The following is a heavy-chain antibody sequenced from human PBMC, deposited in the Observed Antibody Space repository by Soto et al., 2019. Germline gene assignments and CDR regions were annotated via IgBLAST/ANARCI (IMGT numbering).Heavy chain of an antibody. D-gene: IGHD3-22*01. CDR1: GYTFNNYY. V-gene: IGHV1-46*02. J-gene: IGHJ4*02. Sequence: QVQMVQSGAEVKKPGASIKVSCKSSGYTFNNYYIHWVRQAPGQGLEWMGIINPNGYTSTLSQKFQGRLTVTSDPSTSTVYMELGSLTSEDTAIYYCARDLHGAFTTMIYWGQGTLVTVSS. CDR2: INPNGYTS. CDR3: ARDLHGAFTTMIY.